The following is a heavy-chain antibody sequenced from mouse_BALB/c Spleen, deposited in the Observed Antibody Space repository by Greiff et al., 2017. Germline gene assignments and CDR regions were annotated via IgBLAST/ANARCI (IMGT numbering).Heavy chain of an antibody. V-gene: IGHV1S29*02. J-gene: IGHJ3*01. Sequence: EVQVVESGPELVKPGASVKISCKASGYTFTDYNMHWVKQSHGKSLEWIGYIYPYNGGTGYNQKFKSKATLTVDNSSSTAYMELRSLTSEDSAVYYCAREDDYDGAWFAYWGQGTLVTVSA. CDR3: AREDDYDGAWFAY. D-gene: IGHD2-4*01. CDR1: GYTFTDYN. CDR2: IYPYNGGT.